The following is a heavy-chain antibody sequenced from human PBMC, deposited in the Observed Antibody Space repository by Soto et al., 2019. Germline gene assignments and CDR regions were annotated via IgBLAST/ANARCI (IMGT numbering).Heavy chain of an antibody. J-gene: IGHJ4*02. CDR3: AKDVHYDSSGGLDY. V-gene: IGHV3-23*01. Sequence: EVRLLESGGGLEQPGGSLRLSCTTSGFTFDNFAMSWVRQAPGRGLEWVSAISGGGGGRYYADSVKGRFISSRDNSKNTVYLQVNGLRIEDTAVYYCAKDVHYDSSGGLDYGGQGTLVTVSS. D-gene: IGHD3-22*01. CDR2: ISGGGGGR. CDR1: GFTFDNFA.